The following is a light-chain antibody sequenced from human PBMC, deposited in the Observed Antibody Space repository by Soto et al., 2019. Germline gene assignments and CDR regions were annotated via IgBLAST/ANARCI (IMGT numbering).Light chain of an antibody. V-gene: IGKV3-20*01. Sequence: DIVLTQSPGTLSLSPGERATLSCRASLSVSSNYLAWYQQKPGQAPRLLIYGASRRATGIPDRFSGSGSATDFTLTISRLEPEDFAVYYCQQYGSSRWTFGQGTKVDIK. CDR1: LSVSSNY. J-gene: IGKJ1*01. CDR3: QQYGSSRWT. CDR2: GAS.